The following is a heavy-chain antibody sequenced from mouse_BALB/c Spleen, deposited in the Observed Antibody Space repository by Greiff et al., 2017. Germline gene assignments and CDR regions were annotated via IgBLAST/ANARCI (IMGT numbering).Heavy chain of an antibody. V-gene: IGHV1-80*01. J-gene: IGHJ2*01. CDR3: ARYYYGSSYRGYFDY. D-gene: IGHD1-1*01. CDR1: GYAFSSYW. Sequence: QVQLQQSGAELVRPGSSVKISCKASGYAFSSYWMNWVKQRPGQGLEWIGQIYPGDGDTNYNGKFKGKATLTADKSSSTAYMQLSSLTSEYSAVYFCARYYYGSSYRGYFDYWGQGTTITVSS. CDR2: IYPGDGDT.